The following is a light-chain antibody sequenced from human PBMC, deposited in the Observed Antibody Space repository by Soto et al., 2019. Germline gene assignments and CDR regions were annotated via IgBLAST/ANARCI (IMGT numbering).Light chain of an antibody. J-gene: IGLJ1*01. CDR3: CSYAGSDIHYV. CDR1: SSDVGGYNS. Sequence: QSVLTQPRSVSGSPGQSVTISCTGTSSDVGGYNSVSWYQQHPDKAPKFMIYDVSKRPSGVPDRFSGSKSGNTASLTISGLQAEDEADYYCCSYAGSDIHYVFGTGTKVTVL. CDR2: DVS. V-gene: IGLV2-11*01.